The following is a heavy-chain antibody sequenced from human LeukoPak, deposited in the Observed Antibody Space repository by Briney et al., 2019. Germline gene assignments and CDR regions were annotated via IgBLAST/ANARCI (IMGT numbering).Heavy chain of an antibody. CDR2: INPNSGGT. CDR3: ARDPHTIFGVVITKYYYYYYMDV. CDR1: GYTFTGYY. Sequence: GASVKVSCKASGYTFTGYYMHWVRQAPGQGLEWMGWINPNSGGTNYAQKFQGRVTMTRDTSISTAYMELSRLRSDGTAVYYCARDPHTIFGVVITKYYYYYYMDVWGKGTTVTVSS. D-gene: IGHD3-3*01. V-gene: IGHV1-2*02. J-gene: IGHJ6*03.